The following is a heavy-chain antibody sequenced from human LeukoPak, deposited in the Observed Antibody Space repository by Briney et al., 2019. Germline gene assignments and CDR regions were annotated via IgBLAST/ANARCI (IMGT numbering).Heavy chain of an antibody. V-gene: IGHV3-23*01. CDR2: ISGSGGST. J-gene: IGHJ4*02. CDR1: GFTVSSNY. Sequence: PGGSLRLSWAASGFTVSSNYMSWVRQAPGKGLEWVSAISGSGGSTYYADSVKGRFTISRDNSKNTLYLQMNSLRAEDTAVYYCAPPTVLVPMVRGVISWGQGTLVTVSS. CDR3: APPTVLVPMVRGVIS. D-gene: IGHD3-10*01.